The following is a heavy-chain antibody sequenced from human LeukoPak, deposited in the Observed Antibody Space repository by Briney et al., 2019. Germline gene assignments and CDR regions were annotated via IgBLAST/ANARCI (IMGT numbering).Heavy chain of an antibody. V-gene: IGHV3-7*01. D-gene: IGHD3-10*01. J-gene: IGHJ4*02. CDR2: IKQDGSEK. CDR3: ARDRDYYGSGSQDY. Sequence: QPGGSLRPSCAASGFTFSSYAMSWVRQAPGKGLEWVANIKQDGSEKYYVDSVKGRFTISRDDAKNSLYLQMNSLRAEDTAVFYCARDRDYYGSGSQDYWGQGTLVTVSS. CDR1: GFTFSSYA.